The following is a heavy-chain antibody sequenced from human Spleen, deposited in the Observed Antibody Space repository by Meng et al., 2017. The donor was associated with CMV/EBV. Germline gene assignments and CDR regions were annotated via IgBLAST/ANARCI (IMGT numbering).Heavy chain of an antibody. Sequence: TFSRYAVHWVRQAPGKGLEWVAVISYDGGIKYYADSVEGRFTISRDNSKNTLYVQMNSLRVEDTAIYYCARGAYCSTTGCYVGAFDVWGQGTMVTVSS. V-gene: IGHV3-30-3*01. CDR3: ARGAYCSTTGCYVGAFDV. CDR2: ISYDGGIK. D-gene: IGHD2-21*01. CDR1: TFSRYA. J-gene: IGHJ3*01.